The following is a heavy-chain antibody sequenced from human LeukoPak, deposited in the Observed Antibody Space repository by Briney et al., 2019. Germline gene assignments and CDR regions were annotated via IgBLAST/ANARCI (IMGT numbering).Heavy chain of an antibody. CDR2: IYYSGST. V-gene: IGHV4-39*01. J-gene: IGHJ4*02. D-gene: IGHD6-13*01. CDR1: GGSFRGYY. Sequence: SETLSLTCAVYGGSFRGYYWGWIRQPPGKGLEWIGSIYYSGSTYYNPSLKSRVTISVDTSKNQFSLKLSSVTAADTAAYYCARHLVGAAAAGTVDYWGQGTLVTVSS. CDR3: ARHLVGAAAAGTVDY.